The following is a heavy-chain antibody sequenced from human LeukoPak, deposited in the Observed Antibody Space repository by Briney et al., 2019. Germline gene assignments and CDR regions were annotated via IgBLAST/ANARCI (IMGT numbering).Heavy chain of an antibody. CDR3: ARGLSHLANDAFDI. CDR2: INPNSGGT. V-gene: IGHV1-2*06. Sequence: ASVKVSCKASGYTFTGYYMHWVRQAPGQGLEWMRRINPNSGGTNYAQKFQGRVTMTRDTSISTAYMELSRLRSDDTAVYYRARGLSHLANDAFDIWGQGTMVTVSS. CDR1: GYTFTGYY. J-gene: IGHJ3*02.